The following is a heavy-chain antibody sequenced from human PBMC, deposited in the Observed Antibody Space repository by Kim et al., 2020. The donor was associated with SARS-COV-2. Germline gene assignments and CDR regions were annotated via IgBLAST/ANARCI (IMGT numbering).Heavy chain of an antibody. Sequence: KGRFTISRDNAKNSLYLQMNSLRAEDTAVYYCARFVSSSWEEYYYYGMDVWGQGTTVTVSS. V-gene: IGHV3-11*03. CDR3: ARFVSSSWEEYYYYGMDV. J-gene: IGHJ6*02. D-gene: IGHD6-13*01.